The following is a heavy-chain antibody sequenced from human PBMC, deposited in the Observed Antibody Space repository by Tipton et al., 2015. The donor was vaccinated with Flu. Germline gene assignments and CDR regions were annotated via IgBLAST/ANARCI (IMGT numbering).Heavy chain of an antibody. CDR2: IYYSGST. CDR3: AREKVGATSAFDI. Sequence: TLSLTCTVSGGSISSYYWSWIRQPPGKGLEWIGYIYYSGSTNYNPSLKSRVTISVDTSKNQFSLKLGSVTAADTAVYYCAREKVGATSAFDIWGQGTMVTVSS. CDR1: GGSISSYY. J-gene: IGHJ3*02. V-gene: IGHV4-59*01. D-gene: IGHD1-26*01.